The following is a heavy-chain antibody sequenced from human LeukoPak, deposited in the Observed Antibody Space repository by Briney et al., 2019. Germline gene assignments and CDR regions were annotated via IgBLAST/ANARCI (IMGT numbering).Heavy chain of an antibody. Sequence: GGSLRLSCAASGFTVSSNYMSWVRQAPGKGLEWVSVFFRGGSRYYADSVKGRLTISRDNSKNTLYFQMNSLRAEDTAVYYCVSRRDCTSTSCYVASDFDYWGQGTLVTVST. CDR3: VSRRDCTSTSCYVASDFDY. D-gene: IGHD2-2*01. CDR2: FFRGGSR. J-gene: IGHJ4*02. V-gene: IGHV3-53*01. CDR1: GFTVSSNY.